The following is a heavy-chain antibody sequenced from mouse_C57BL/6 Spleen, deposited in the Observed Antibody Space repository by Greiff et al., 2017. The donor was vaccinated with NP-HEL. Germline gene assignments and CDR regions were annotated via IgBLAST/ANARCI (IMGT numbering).Heavy chain of an antibody. Sequence: EVKLMESGGGLVQPKGSLKLSCAASGFSFNTYAMNWVRQAPGKGLEWVARIRSKSNNYATYYADSVKDRFTISRDDSESMLYLQMNNLKTEDTAMYYCVRGGLNYYGSPYYYAMDYWGQGTSVTVSS. CDR3: VRGGLNYYGSPYYYAMDY. V-gene: IGHV10-1*01. J-gene: IGHJ4*01. CDR2: IRSKSNNYAT. CDR1: GFSFNTYA. D-gene: IGHD1-1*01.